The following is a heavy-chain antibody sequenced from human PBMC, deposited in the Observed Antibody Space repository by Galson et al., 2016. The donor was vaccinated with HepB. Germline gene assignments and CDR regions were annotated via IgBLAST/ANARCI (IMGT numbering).Heavy chain of an antibody. CDR1: GYTFTSYG. D-gene: IGHD2-15*01. Sequence: SVKVSCKASGYTFTSYGISWVRQAPGQGLDWMGWISAYNGNTNYAQKLQGRVTMTTNTSTSTAYMELRSLRADDTAVYYCAMWAGVVANPRAFDIWGQGTMVTFSS. J-gene: IGHJ3*02. CDR3: AMWAGVVANPRAFDI. CDR2: ISAYNGNT. V-gene: IGHV1-18*04.